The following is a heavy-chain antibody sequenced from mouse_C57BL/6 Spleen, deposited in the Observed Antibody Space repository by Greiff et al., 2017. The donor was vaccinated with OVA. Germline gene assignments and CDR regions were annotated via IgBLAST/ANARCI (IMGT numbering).Heavy chain of an antibody. V-gene: IGHV1-64*01. CDR3: AQLTGVFAY. D-gene: IGHD4-1*01. CDR1: GYTFTSYW. Sequence: QVQLKQPGAELVKPGASVKLSCKASGYTFTSYWMHWVKQRPGQGLEWIGMIHPNSGSTNYNEKFKSKATLTVDKSSSTAYMQLSSLTSEDSAVYYCAQLTGVFAYWGQGTLVTVSA. J-gene: IGHJ3*01. CDR2: IHPNSGST.